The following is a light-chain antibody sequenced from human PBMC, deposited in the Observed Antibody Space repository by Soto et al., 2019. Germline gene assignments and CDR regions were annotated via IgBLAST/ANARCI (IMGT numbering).Light chain of an antibody. V-gene: IGKV1-5*01. CDR3: QQYNTWPPET. J-gene: IGKJ1*01. CDR2: DAS. Sequence: DMQIAQAPSTLSASVGDRVTITCRASQSISSWLAWYQQKPGKAPKLLIYDASSLESGVPSRFSGSGSGTEFTLTISSLQSEDFAVYYCQQYNTWPPETSGQGSKADI. CDR1: QSISSW.